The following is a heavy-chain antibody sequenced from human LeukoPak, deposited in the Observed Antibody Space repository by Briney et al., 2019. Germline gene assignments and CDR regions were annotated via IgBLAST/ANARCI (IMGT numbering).Heavy chain of an antibody. CDR2: MNPNSGNT. V-gene: IGHV1-8*03. Sequence: GASVKVSCKASGYTFTSYDINWVRQATGQGLEWMGWMNPNSGNTGYAQKFQGRVTITRNTSISTAYMEQSSLRSEDTAVYYCARGLLRTKWLLCYWGQGTLVTVSS. CDR1: GYTFTSYD. D-gene: IGHD3-22*01. J-gene: IGHJ4*02. CDR3: ARGLLRTKWLLCY.